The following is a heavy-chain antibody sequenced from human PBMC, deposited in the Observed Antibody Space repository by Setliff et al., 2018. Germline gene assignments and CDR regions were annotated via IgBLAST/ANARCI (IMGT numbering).Heavy chain of an antibody. CDR1: GYIFTGYY. J-gene: IGHJ4*02. V-gene: IGHV1-2*06. CDR3: VRAGFDAISNGLDY. D-gene: IGHD3-3*01. Sequence: ASVKVSCKASGYIFTGYYMHWVRQAPGQGLEWMGRISPHTGGANSAQKFQGRVTMTRDTSVSTVYMELNSLRSDDTAVYYCVRAGFDAISNGLDYWGQGTLVTVSS. CDR2: ISPHTGGA.